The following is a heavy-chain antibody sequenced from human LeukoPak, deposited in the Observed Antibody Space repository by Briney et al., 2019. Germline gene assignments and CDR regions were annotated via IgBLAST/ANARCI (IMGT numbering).Heavy chain of an antibody. CDR1: GGSISSSSYY. J-gene: IGHJ6*03. Sequence: SETLSLTCTVSGGSISSSSYYWGWLRQPPGTGLEWIGSIYYSGSTYYNPSLKSRVTISVDTSKNQFSLKLSSVTAADTAVYFCARGGPPGYYYDYYMDVWGKGTTVTISS. V-gene: IGHV4-39*07. CDR3: ARGGPPGYYYDYYMDV. CDR2: IYYSGST.